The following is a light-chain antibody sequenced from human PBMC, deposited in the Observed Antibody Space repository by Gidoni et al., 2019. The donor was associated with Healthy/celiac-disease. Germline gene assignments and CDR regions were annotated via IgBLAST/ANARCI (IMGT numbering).Light chain of an antibody. V-gene: IGLV2-14*03. CDR2: DVS. J-gene: IGLJ1*01. CDR1: SSDVGGYNY. Sequence: LTQPASVSGSPGQSITISCTGTSSDVGGYNYVSWYQQHPGKAPKLMIYDVSNRPSGVSNRFSGSKSGNTASLTISGLQAEDEADYYCSSYTSSSTLAYVFGTGTKVTVL. CDR3: SSYTSSSTLAYV.